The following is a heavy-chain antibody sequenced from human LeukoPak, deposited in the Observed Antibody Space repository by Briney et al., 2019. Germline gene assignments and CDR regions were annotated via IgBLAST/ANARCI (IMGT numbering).Heavy chain of an antibody. CDR1: VGTFSSYA. Sequence: GASVKVSCKASVGTFSSYAISWVRQAPGQGLEWMGGIIPIFGTANYAQKFQGRVTITADESTSTAYMELSSLRSEDTAVYYCASRVGTTWIQLWLPLDYWGQGTLVTVSS. V-gene: IGHV1-69*13. J-gene: IGHJ4*02. D-gene: IGHD5-18*01. CDR3: ASRVGTTWIQLWLPLDY. CDR2: IIPIFGTA.